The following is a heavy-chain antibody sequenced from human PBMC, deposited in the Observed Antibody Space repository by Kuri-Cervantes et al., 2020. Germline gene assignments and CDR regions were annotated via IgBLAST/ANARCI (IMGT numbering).Heavy chain of an antibody. J-gene: IGHJ5*02. CDR1: GFIVSSYA. D-gene: IGHD3-10*01. V-gene: IGHV3-23*01. CDR3: ANGGVRGLIGRKGHSWFDP. Sequence: GESLKISCAASGFIVSSYAMSWVRQGPGKGREWVASISDSGKTYYADSMKGRFTISRDNSKNTLYLQMNGLRVEDTAVYYCANGGVRGLIGRKGHSWFDPCGQGTLVTVSS. CDR2: ISDSGKT.